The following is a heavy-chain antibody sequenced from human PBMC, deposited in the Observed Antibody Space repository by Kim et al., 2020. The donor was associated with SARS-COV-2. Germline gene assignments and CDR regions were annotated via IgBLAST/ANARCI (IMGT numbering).Heavy chain of an antibody. CDR2: ISYDGSNK. D-gene: IGHD6-13*01. Sequence: GGSLRLSCAASGFTFSSYGMHWVRQAPGKGLEWVAVISYDGSNKYYADSVKGRFTISRDNSKNTLYLQMNSLRAEDTAVYYCAKKGIAAAGTKDAFDIWGQGTMVTVSS. V-gene: IGHV3-30*18. CDR3: AKKGIAAAGTKDAFDI. CDR1: GFTFSSYG. J-gene: IGHJ3*02.